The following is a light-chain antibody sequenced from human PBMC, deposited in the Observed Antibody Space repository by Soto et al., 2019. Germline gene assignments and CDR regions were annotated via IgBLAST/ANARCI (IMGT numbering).Light chain of an antibody. Sequence: QSVLTQPASVSGSPGQRVTISCTGSSSNIGAGYDVHWYQQPPGTAPKLLIYGNSNRPSGVPDRFSGSKSGTSASLAITGLQDEDEEDYYCRAYDSSLSGPVFGGGTKLTVL. CDR1: SSNIGAGYD. CDR2: GNS. CDR3: RAYDSSLSGPV. J-gene: IGLJ3*02. V-gene: IGLV1-40*01.